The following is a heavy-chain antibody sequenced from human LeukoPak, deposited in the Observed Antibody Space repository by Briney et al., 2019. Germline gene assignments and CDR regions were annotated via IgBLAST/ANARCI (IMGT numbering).Heavy chain of an antibody. CDR2: IKSKTDGGTS. D-gene: IGHD2-8*01. CDR1: GFTFSHAW. V-gene: IGHV3-15*01. CDR3: TITIGGGYY. J-gene: IGHJ4*02. Sequence: PGGSLRLSCAASGFTFSHAWMTWVRQAPGKGLEWVGRIKSKTDGGTSDYAAPVRGRFTISRDDSKNTLYLQMNSLKTEDTAVYYCTITIGGGYYWGQGALVTVSS.